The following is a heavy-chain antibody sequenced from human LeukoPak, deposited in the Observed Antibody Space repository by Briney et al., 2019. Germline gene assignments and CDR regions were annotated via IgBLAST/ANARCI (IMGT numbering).Heavy chain of an antibody. CDR2: INSDGSTT. Sequence: GGSLRLSCEASGFTFSAYWMHWVRQAPGKGLVWVSRINSDGSTTSYADSVKGRFTISRDSAKNTLYLQMDSLRAEDTAVYYCARARDNYDRSGFSALDYWGQGTLVTVSS. CDR3: ARARDNYDRSGFSALDY. V-gene: IGHV3-74*01. CDR1: GFTFSAYW. J-gene: IGHJ4*02. D-gene: IGHD3-22*01.